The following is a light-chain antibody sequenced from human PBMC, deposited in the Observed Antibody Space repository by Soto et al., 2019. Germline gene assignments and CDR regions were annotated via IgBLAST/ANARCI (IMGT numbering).Light chain of an antibody. Sequence: EIVLTQSPGTLSLSPGERATLSCRASQSVSGTYLAWYQQKPGQAPRLLIYGASSRATGIPERFSGSGSGRDLTLTISRQEHEDFAGYYCQQYGRLPLTFGGGTKVEIK. CDR3: QQYGRLPLT. CDR2: GAS. CDR1: QSVSGTY. V-gene: IGKV3-20*01. J-gene: IGKJ4*01.